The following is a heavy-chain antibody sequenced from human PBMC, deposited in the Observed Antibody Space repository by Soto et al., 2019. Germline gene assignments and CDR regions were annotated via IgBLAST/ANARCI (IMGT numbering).Heavy chain of an antibody. V-gene: IGHV3-23*01. CDR3: AKQSETSTFDY. Sequence: GGSLRLSCTASGFTFNSYVMHWVRQAPGKGLEWVSSMSGSGGRTSYADSVKGRFTISRDTSKNTVYLQMNSLGVEDTAVYHCAKQSETSTFDYWGQGTAVTVSS. CDR1: GFTFNSYV. D-gene: IGHD3-3*01. J-gene: IGHJ4*03. CDR2: MSGSGGRT.